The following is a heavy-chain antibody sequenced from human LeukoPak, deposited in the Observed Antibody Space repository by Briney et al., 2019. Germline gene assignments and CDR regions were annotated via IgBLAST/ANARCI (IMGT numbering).Heavy chain of an antibody. D-gene: IGHD3-22*01. CDR1: GGSISSRAYY. J-gene: IGHJ4*02. Sequence: PSETLSLTCTVSGGSISSRAYYWGWIRQPPGKGLDWIGYVYYSGSTNYNPSLKSRVTISVDTSKNQFSLKLSSVIAADTAVYYCARFVITTYYFDYWGQGNLVTVSS. CDR2: VYYSGST. CDR3: ARFVITTYYFDY. V-gene: IGHV4-61*05.